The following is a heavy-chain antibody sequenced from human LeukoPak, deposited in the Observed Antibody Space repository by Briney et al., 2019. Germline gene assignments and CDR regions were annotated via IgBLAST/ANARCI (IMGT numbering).Heavy chain of an antibody. CDR1: GFTFSSYA. CDR3: ARDLGQQLVRLDY. D-gene: IGHD6-13*01. J-gene: IGHJ4*02. CDR2: ISYDGSNE. Sequence: GGSLRLSCAASGFTFSSYAMHWVRQTPGKGLEWVAVISYDGSNEYYADSVKGRFTISRDNSKNTLYLQMNSLRAEDTAVYYCARDLGQQLVRLDYWGQGTLVTVSS. V-gene: IGHV3-30-3*01.